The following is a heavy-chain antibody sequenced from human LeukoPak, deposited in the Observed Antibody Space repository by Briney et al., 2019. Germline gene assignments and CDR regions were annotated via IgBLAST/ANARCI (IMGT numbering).Heavy chain of an antibody. D-gene: IGHD3-22*01. J-gene: IGHJ4*02. CDR3: ARGLLYYYDSSGYHFDY. V-gene: IGHV4-59*11. CDR2: IYYSGST. CDR1: GASIRSHY. Sequence: SETLSLTCTVSGASIRSHYWSWIRQPPGKGLEWIGSIYYSGSTYYNPSLKSRVTISVDTSKNQFSLKLSSVTAADTAVYYCARGLLYYYDSSGYHFDYWGQGTLVTVSS.